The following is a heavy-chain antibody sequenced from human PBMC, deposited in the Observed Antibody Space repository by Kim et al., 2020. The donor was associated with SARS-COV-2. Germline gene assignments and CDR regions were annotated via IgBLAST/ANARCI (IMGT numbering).Heavy chain of an antibody. CDR3: ARCRSGWKNITMVRGGGWFDP. CDR2: ISSSSSYI. D-gene: IGHD3-10*01. J-gene: IGHJ5*02. Sequence: GGSLRLSCAASGFTFSSYSMNWVRQAPGKGLEWVSSISSSSSYIYYADSVKGRFTISRDNAKNSLYLQMNSLRAEDTAVYYCARCRSGWKNITMVRGGGWFDPWGQGTLVTVSS. V-gene: IGHV3-21*01. CDR1: GFTFSSYS.